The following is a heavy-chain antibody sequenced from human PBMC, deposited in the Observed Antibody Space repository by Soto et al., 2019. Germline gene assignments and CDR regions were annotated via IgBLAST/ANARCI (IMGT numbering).Heavy chain of an antibody. Sequence: QVQLVQSGAEVKEPGASVKVSCKASGYTFTSYAMHWVRQAPGQRLEWMGWINAGNGNTKYSQKFQGRVTITRDTSASTAYMEQSSLRSEDTAVYYCAKSATVPAAIAYWGQGTLVTVSS. D-gene: IGHD2-2*02. V-gene: IGHV1-3*01. CDR3: AKSATVPAAIAY. J-gene: IGHJ4*02. CDR1: GYTFTSYA. CDR2: INAGNGNT.